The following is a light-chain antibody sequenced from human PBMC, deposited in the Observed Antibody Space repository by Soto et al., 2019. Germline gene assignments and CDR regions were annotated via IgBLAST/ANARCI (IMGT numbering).Light chain of an antibody. CDR2: DNS. J-gene: IGLJ1*01. Sequence: SYERTQPPSVSVAPGQTASIPCGGNNFGSNSVHWYQQKPGQAPVLLVYDNSARPSGIPERFSGCNSGNTATLTISRVEAGDEADYYCQVWDRTTDHVFGTGTKVTVL. V-gene: IGLV3-21*02. CDR1: NFGSNS. CDR3: QVWDRTTDHV.